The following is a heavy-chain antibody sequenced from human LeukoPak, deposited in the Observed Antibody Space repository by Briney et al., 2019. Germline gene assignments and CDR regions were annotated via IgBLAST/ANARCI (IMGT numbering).Heavy chain of an antibody. CDR3: ARDGRDSIFGVVTYYYYMDV. V-gene: IGHV3-48*03. CDR2: ISSSGSTI. J-gene: IGHJ6*03. Sequence: PGGSLRLSCAASGFTFSSYEMNWVRQAPGKGLEWVSYISSSGSTIYYADSVKGRFTISRDNAKNSLYLQMNSLRAEDTAVYYCARDGRDSIFGVVTYYYYMDVWGKGTTVTVSS. CDR1: GFTFSSYE. D-gene: IGHD3-3*01.